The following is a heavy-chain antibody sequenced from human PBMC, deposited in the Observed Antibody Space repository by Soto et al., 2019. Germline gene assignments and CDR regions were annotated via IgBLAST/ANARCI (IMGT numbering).Heavy chain of an antibody. Sequence: SETLSLTCTVSGGSISSSSYYWGWIRQPPGKGLEWIGSIYYSGSTYYNPSLKSRVTISVDTSKNQFSLKLSSVTAADTAVYYCARRSCTNGVCYGYCSGGSCYEDNWFDPWGQGTLVTVS. CDR3: ARRSCTNGVCYGYCSGGSCYEDNWFDP. CDR1: GGSISSSSYY. V-gene: IGHV4-39*01. CDR2: IYYSGST. D-gene: IGHD2-15*01. J-gene: IGHJ5*02.